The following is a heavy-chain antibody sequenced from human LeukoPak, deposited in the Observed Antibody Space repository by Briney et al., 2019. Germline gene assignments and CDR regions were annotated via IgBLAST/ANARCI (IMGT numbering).Heavy chain of an antibody. CDR1: GYTFTAYY. Sequence: ASVKVSCKTSGYTFTAYYMNWVRQAPGQGLEWMGWINPNSGATVYSQKFQGRVTLTTDTSTKTGYLELSSLTSDDTAVYFCVRGRGVTDLDYWGLGTQVSVSS. J-gene: IGHJ4*02. CDR2: INPNSGAT. CDR3: VRGRGVTDLDY. V-gene: IGHV1-2*02. D-gene: IGHD5-18*01.